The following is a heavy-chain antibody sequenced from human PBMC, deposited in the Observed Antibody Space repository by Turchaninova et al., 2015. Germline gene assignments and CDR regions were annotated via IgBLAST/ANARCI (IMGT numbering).Heavy chain of an antibody. Sequence: GSGYMFSHYWIGWVRQMPGKGLEWMGIIYPDDSKTRYSPSFQGQVTISADKSISTAYLQWNSLRASDTAIYFCARHDLDFWSGYYRSSYYGLDVWGQGTTVTVSS. CDR3: ARHDLDFWSGYYRSSYYGLDV. D-gene: IGHD3-3*01. CDR1: GYMFSHYW. V-gene: IGHV5-51*01. J-gene: IGHJ6*02. CDR2: IYPDDSKT.